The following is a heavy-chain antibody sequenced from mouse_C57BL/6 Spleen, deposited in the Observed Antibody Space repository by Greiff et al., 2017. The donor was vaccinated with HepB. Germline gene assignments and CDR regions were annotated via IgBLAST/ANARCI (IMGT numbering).Heavy chain of an antibody. D-gene: IGHD1-1*01. CDR3: ARWGITTVNENYFDY. J-gene: IGHJ2*01. Sequence: VQLVESGAELVRPGASVKLSCKASGYTFTDYYINWVKQRPGQGLEWIARIYPGSGNTYYNEKFKGKATLTAEKSSSTAYMQISSLTSEDSAVYFCARWGITTVNENYFDYWGQGTTLTVSS. CDR1: GYTFTDYY. V-gene: IGHV1-76*01. CDR2: IYPGSGNT.